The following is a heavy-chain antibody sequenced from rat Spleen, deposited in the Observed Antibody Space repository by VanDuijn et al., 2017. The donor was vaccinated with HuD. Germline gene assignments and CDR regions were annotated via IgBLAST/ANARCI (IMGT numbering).Heavy chain of an antibody. CDR1: GFTFTNYY. J-gene: IGHJ2*01. V-gene: IGHV5-31*01. D-gene: IGHD1-2*01. CDR3: ARPDYSRFDY. CDR2: ITNTGGGT. Sequence: EVQLVESGGGLVQPGRSLRLACVASGFTFTNYYMTWIRQAPGKGLEWVASITNTGGGTYYPDSVKGRFTVSRDNAENTLYLQMNSLRSEDTATYYCARPDYSRFDYWGQGVMVTVSS.